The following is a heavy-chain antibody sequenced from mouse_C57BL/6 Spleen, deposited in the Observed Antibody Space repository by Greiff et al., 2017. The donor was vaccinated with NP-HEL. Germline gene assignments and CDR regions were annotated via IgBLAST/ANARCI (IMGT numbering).Heavy chain of an antibody. CDR3: AGGGSSLYFDY. Sequence: QVQLKQSGPELVKPGASVKISCKASGYSFTSYYIHWVKQRPGQGLEWIGWIYPGSGNTKYNEKFKGKATLTADTSSSTAYMQLSSLTSEDSAVYYCAGGGSSLYFDYWGQGTTRTVSS. V-gene: IGHV1-66*01. CDR1: GYSFTSYY. CDR2: IYPGSGNT. J-gene: IGHJ2*01. D-gene: IGHD1-1*01.